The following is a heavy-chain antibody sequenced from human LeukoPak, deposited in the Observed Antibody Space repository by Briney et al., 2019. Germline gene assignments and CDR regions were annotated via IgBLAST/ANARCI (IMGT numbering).Heavy chain of an antibody. V-gene: IGHV4-4*07. CDR2: IYTSGST. CDR3: ARETIIVATIRWFDP. CDR1: GGSISSYY. J-gene: IGHJ5*02. D-gene: IGHD5-12*01. Sequence: SDTLSLTCTVSGGSISSYYWSWIRQPAGKGLEWIGRIYTSGSTNYNPSLKSRVTLSVDTSKNQFSLKLSSVTAADTAVYYCARETIIVATIRWFDPWGQGTLVTVSS.